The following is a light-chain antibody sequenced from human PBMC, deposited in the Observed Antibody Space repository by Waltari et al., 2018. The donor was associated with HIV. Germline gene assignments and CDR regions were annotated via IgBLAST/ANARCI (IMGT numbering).Light chain of an antibody. CDR2: RDT. Sequence: SYELTQPPSVSVSPGQTARVTCSGDALPKRYAYWYQQRPGQAPVLLIFRDTERPSGIPERFSSSSSGTTVTLTLRAVQAEDEADYYCQSTDSRGVYWLFGGGTTLTVL. V-gene: IGLV3-25*03. CDR3: QSTDSRGVYWL. J-gene: IGLJ3*02. CDR1: ALPKRY.